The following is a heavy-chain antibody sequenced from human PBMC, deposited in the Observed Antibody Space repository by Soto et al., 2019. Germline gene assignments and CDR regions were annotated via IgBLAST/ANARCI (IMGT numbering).Heavy chain of an antibody. V-gene: IGHV1-18*01. D-gene: IGHD1-1*01. CDR2: ISADKGNT. J-gene: IGHJ3*01. CDR3: ARGTRFEAFDV. Sequence: QDQLVQSGAEVRKPGASVKVSCKASGYIFTTYGIGWVRQAPGQGLEWMGWISADKGNTDYAQKLQGRFTMTTDTSTDTAYMELGSLRSDDTAVYYCARGTRFEAFDVWGQGTMVTVSS. CDR1: GYIFTTYG.